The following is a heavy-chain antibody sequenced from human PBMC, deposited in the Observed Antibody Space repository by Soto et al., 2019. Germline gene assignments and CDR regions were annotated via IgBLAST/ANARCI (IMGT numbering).Heavy chain of an antibody. CDR1: GGSISSGDYY. Sequence: QVQLQESGPGLVKPSQTLSLTCTVSGGSISSGDYYWSWIRQPPGKGLEWIGYIYYSGSTYYNPSLKRRVTLSVDTSKNQFSLKLSSVTAADTAVYYCARSHYDILIGLYYYYYGMDVWGQGTTVTVSS. J-gene: IGHJ6*02. CDR3: ARSHYDILIGLYYYYYGMDV. V-gene: IGHV4-30-4*01. CDR2: IYYSGST. D-gene: IGHD3-9*01.